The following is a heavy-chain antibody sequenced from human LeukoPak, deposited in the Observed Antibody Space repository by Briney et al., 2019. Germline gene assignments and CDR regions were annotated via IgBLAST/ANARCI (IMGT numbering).Heavy chain of an antibody. V-gene: IGHV5-51*01. J-gene: IGHJ4*02. Sequence: GESLKIPCKGSGYSFTSYWIGWVRPMPGEGLEWMGIIYPGDSETRYSPSFQGQVTISADKSISTAYLEWSSLKASDTAMHYCASSSGWYYFDYWGQGTLVTVSS. CDR3: ASSSGWYYFDY. CDR2: IYPGDSET. CDR1: GYSFTSYW. D-gene: IGHD6-19*01.